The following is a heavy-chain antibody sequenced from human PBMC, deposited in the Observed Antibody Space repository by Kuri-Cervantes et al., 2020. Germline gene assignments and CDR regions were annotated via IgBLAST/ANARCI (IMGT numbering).Heavy chain of an antibody. J-gene: IGHJ4*02. D-gene: IGHD2-2*01. CDR1: GGSISSYY. CDR3: ARVPSTRPDYFDY. CDR2: IYYSGST. Sequence: SETLSLTCTVSGGSISSYYWSWIRQPPGKGLEWIGHIYYSGSTYYNPSLKSRVTVSVDTSKNQFSLKLSSVTAADTAVYYCARVPSTRPDYFDYWGQGTLVTVSS. V-gene: IGHV4-59*08.